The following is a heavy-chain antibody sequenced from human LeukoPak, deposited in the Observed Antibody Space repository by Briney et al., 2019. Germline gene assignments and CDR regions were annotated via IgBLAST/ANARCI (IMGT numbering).Heavy chain of an antibody. J-gene: IGHJ6*02. D-gene: IGHD1-26*01. CDR2: ISISGSDT. V-gene: IGHV3-11*03. Sequence: PGGSLRLSCAASGFTFSDYYMSWIRQAPGKGLEWVSYISISGSDTDYADSVKGRFTISRDNAKNSLYLQMSSLRGGDTAVYYCARCGTPNNYHYHGVDVWGQGTTVTVSS. CDR3: ARCGTPNNYHYHGVDV. CDR1: GFTFSDYY.